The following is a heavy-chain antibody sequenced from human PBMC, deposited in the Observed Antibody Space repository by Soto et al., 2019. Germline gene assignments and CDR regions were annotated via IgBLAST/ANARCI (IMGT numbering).Heavy chain of an antibody. CDR1: GFTFSSYW. CDR2: IKQDGSEK. V-gene: IGHV3-7*05. CDR3: ARVDSSDYGDYGGYYYYGMDV. J-gene: IGHJ6*02. D-gene: IGHD4-17*01. Sequence: GGSLRLSCAASGFTFSSYWMSWVRQAPGKGLEWVANIKQDGSEKYYVDSVKGRFTISRDNAKNSLYLQMNSLRAEDTAVYYCARVDSSDYGDYGGYYYYGMDVWGQGTTVTVSS.